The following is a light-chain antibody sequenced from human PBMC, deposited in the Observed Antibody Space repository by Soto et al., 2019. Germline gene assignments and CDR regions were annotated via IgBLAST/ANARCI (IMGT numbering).Light chain of an antibody. CDR3: SSYTKTSPAYV. CDR2: EVS. J-gene: IGLJ1*01. V-gene: IGLV2-14*01. Sequence: QSALTQPASVSGSPGQSITISCTGSSSDIGTYNLVSWYQQQPGKAPRLVIYEVSGRPSGVSVRFSGSKSGNTASLTISGLLVDDEGDYYCSSYTKTSPAYVFGTGTKVTVL. CDR1: SSDIGTYNL.